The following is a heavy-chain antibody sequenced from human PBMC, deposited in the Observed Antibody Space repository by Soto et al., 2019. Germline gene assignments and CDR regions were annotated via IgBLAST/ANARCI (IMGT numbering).Heavy chain of an antibody. CDR2: IIPIFGTA. V-gene: IGHV1-69*01. CDR3: ARDLTIFGVVIGYFDL. Sequence: QVQLVQSGAEVKKPGSSVKVSCKASGGTFSSYAISWVRQAPGQGLEWMGGIIPIFGTANYAQKFQGRVTITADESTRTAYMELSSLRSEDTAVYYCARDLTIFGVVIGYFDLWGRGTLVTVSS. D-gene: IGHD3-3*01. CDR1: GGTFSSYA. J-gene: IGHJ2*01.